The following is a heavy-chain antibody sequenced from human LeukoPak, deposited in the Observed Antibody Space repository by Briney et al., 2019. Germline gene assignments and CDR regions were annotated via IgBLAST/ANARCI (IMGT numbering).Heavy chain of an antibody. J-gene: IGHJ4*02. V-gene: IGHV5-10-1*01. Sequence: GESLKISCKGSGYSFTSYWITWVRQVPGKGLEWMGRIDPRASYTNHYSPSFQGHVTISADKSISTAYLQWGSLKASDTAIYYCARLFTYYDTSGYYYWGQGTLVTVSS. D-gene: IGHD3-22*01. CDR1: GYSFTSYW. CDR3: ARLFTYYDTSGYYY. CDR2: IDPRASYT.